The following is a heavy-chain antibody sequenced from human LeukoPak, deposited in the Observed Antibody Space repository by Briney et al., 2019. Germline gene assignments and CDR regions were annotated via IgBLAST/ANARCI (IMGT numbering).Heavy chain of an antibody. CDR2: IYGGGNI. D-gene: IGHD5-24*01. CDR3: ARGAGYNYPYYFDC. Sequence: GGSLRLSCAASGFTVSSNYMNWVRQAPGKGLEWVSVIYGGGNIYYADSVKGRFTISRDNSKNTLYLQMNSLRAEDTAVYYCARGAGYNYPYYFDCWGQGTLVTVSS. V-gene: IGHV3-53*01. J-gene: IGHJ4*02. CDR1: GFTVSSNY.